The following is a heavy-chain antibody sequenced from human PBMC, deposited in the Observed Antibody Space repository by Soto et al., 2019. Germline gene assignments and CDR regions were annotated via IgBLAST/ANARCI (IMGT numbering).Heavy chain of an antibody. Sequence: GGSLRLSCAASGFTVSSNYMSWVRQAPGKGLEWVSVIYSGGSTYYADSVKGRFTISRHNSKNTLYLQMNSLRAEDTAVYYCARFNSYGDYVGAFDIWGQGTMVTVSS. CDR3: ARFNSYGDYVGAFDI. CDR2: IYSGGST. J-gene: IGHJ3*02. CDR1: GFTVSSNY. D-gene: IGHD4-17*01. V-gene: IGHV3-53*04.